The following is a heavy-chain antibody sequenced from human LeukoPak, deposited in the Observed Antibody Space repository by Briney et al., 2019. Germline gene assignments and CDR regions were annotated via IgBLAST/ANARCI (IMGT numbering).Heavy chain of an antibody. CDR1: GFTFSSYA. CDR2: IGGSGGGI. J-gene: IGHJ4*02. V-gene: IGHV3-23*01. CDR3: AKDLRTGYSYGYDPFDY. D-gene: IGHD5-18*01. Sequence: QPGGSLRLSCAASGFTFSSYAMTWVRQTPGKGLEWVSSIGGSGGGIYYGDSVKGRFTISRDNSKNTVYLQMNSLRAEDTAVYYCAKDLRTGYSYGYDPFDYWGQGTLVTVSS.